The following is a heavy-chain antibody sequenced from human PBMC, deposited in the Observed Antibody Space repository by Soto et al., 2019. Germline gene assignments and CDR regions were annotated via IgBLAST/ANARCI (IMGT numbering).Heavy chain of an antibody. CDR3: ARGAATVTPGWFDP. CDR1: GGSMSSYY. Sequence: PSETLSLTCTVSGGSMSSYYWSWIRQPAGKGLEWIGHIYTSGSTNYNPSLKSPVTISVDTSKNQFSLKLTSVTAADTAVYYCARGAATVTPGWFDPWGQGIMVTVSS. D-gene: IGHD4-17*01. J-gene: IGHJ5*02. V-gene: IGHV4-4*07. CDR2: IYTSGST.